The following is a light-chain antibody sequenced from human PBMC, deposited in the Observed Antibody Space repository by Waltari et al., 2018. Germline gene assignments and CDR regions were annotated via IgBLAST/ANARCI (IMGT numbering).Light chain of an antibody. CDR3: QVWDSGVV. Sequence: SYELTQPLSVSVALGQPARITCGGNNLGSKNVHWYQQKPGQAPVLVIYRDSNRPSGIPERFSGSNSGNTATLTISRAQAGDEADYYCQVWDSGVVFGGGTKLTVL. J-gene: IGLJ2*01. CDR2: RDS. V-gene: IGLV3-9*01. CDR1: NLGSKN.